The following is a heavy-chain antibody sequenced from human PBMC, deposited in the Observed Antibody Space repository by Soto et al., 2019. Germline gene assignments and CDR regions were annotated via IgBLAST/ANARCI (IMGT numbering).Heavy chain of an antibody. CDR3: TTDLGPQSQWFGELLAPAPRQALYYGMDV. CDR1: GFTFSNAW. V-gene: IGHV3-15*07. Sequence: PGGSLRLSCAASGFTFSNAWMNWVRQAPGKGLEWVGRIKSKTDGGTTDYAAPVKGRFTISRDDSKNTLYLQMNSLKTEDTAVYYCTTDLGPQSQWFGELLAPAPRQALYYGMDVWGQGTTVTVSS. D-gene: IGHD3-10*01. J-gene: IGHJ6*02. CDR2: IKSKTDGGTT.